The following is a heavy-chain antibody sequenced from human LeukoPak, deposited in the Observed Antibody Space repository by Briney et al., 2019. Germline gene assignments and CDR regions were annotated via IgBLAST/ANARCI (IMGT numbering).Heavy chain of an antibody. J-gene: IGHJ4*02. CDR2: ISWNSGSI. V-gene: IGHV3-9*01. CDR1: GGSISSYY. D-gene: IGHD6-19*01. Sequence: LSLTCTVSGGSISSYYWSWIRQPPGKGLEWVSGISWNSGSIGYADSVKGRFTISRDNAKNSLYLQMNSLRAEDTALYYCAKDIASVQLVAGYFDYWGQGTLVTVSS. CDR3: AKDIASVQLVAGYFDY.